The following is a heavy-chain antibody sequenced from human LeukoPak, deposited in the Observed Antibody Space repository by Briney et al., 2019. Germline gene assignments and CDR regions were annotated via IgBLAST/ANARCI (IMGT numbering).Heavy chain of an antibody. J-gene: IGHJ4*02. Sequence: SQTLSLTCTVSGGSISSGDHYWSWIRQPPGKGLEWIGYIYYSGSTYYNPSLKSRVTISVDTSKNQFSLKLSSVTAADTAVYYCARGVGYYDSSGQPFDYWGQGTLVTVSS. CDR1: GGSISSGDHY. CDR3: ARGVGYYDSSGQPFDY. D-gene: IGHD3-22*01. CDR2: IYYSGST. V-gene: IGHV4-30-4*01.